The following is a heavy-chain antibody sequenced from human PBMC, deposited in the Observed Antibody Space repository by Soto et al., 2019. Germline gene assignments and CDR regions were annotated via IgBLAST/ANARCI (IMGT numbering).Heavy chain of an antibody. CDR3: ARAQDYYDSSGYHFDY. V-gene: IGHV4-30-2*01. J-gene: IGHJ4*02. Sequence: PSETLSLTCAVSGGSISSGGYSWNWIRQPPGKGLEWIGYIYHSGSTHYNSSLKSRVAMSVDRSKNQFSLNLSSVTAADTAVYYCARAQDYYDSSGYHFDYWGQGTLVTVSS. D-gene: IGHD3-22*01. CDR2: IYHSGST. CDR1: GGSISSGGYS.